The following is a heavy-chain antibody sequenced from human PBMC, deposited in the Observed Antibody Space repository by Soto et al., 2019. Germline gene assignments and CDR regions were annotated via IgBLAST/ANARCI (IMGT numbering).Heavy chain of an antibody. CDR1: GGSMTNYY. Sequence: SETLSLTCTVSGGSMTNYYWSWIRQPPGKGLEWIGYTYYSGNTNYNPSLKSRVTISVDTSKNQFSLKLSSVTAADTAGYYCARDKRHNWFDPWGQGTLVTVSS. J-gene: IGHJ5*01. V-gene: IGHV4-59*01. CDR3: ARDKRHNWFDP. CDR2: TYYSGNT.